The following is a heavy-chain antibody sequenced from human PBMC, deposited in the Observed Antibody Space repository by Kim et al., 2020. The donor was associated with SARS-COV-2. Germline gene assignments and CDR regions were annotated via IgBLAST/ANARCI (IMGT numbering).Heavy chain of an antibody. CDR2: IYSGGST. D-gene: IGHD3-10*01. Sequence: GGSLRLSCAASGFTVSSNYMSWVRQAPGKGLEWVSVIYSGGSTYYADSVKGRFTISRDNSKNTLYLQMNSLRAEDTAVYYCARELAYGSGRYYYYYGMDVWGQGTTVTVSS. CDR3: ARELAYGSGRYYYYYGMDV. J-gene: IGHJ6*02. V-gene: IGHV3-53*01. CDR1: GFTVSSNY.